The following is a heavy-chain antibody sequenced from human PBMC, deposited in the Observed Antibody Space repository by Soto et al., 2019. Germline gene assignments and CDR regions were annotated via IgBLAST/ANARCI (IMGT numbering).Heavy chain of an antibody. CDR2: IYHSGST. V-gene: IGHV4-38-2*01. J-gene: IGHJ4*02. CDR3: ARVLGVPAEYYFDY. D-gene: IGHD6-25*01. Sequence: SXETLSLTCAVSGYSISRGYYWCWIWQPPGKGLEWIGSIYHSGSTYYNPSLKSRVTISVDTSKNQFSLKLSSVTAADTAVYYCARVLGVPAEYYFDYWGQGTLVTVS. CDR1: GYSISRGYY.